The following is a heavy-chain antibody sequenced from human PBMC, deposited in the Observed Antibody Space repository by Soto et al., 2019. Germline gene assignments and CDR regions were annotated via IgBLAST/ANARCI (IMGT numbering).Heavy chain of an antibody. D-gene: IGHD6-19*01. CDR2: ISYDGNNK. Sequence: QVQLVESGGGVVQPGRSLRLSCAASGFTFVSYAMHWVRQAPGKGLEWVAVISYDGNNKYFADSVKGRFTISRDNSKNTLYLQINSLRAEDTAVYYCTRGHDSGWYYFDYWGRGTLVTVSS. J-gene: IGHJ4*02. V-gene: IGHV3-30-3*01. CDR3: TRGHDSGWYYFDY. CDR1: GFTFVSYA.